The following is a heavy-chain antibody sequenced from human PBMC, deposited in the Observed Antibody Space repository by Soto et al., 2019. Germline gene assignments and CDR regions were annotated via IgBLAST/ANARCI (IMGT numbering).Heavy chain of an antibody. J-gene: IGHJ6*02. CDR1: GGSFSGYY. CDR2: IIHSGST. V-gene: IGHV4-34*01. CDR3: ARGFGTLVRGIIREYSGMDV. D-gene: IGHD3-10*01. Sequence: QVQLQQWGAGLLKPSETLSLTCAVYGGSFSGYYWIWIRQPPGKGLEWIGEIIHSGSTKYNPSLRTRVTISVDTSKNQFSLRLSSMTAADTAVFYCARGFGTLVRGIIREYSGMDVWGQGTTVTVSS.